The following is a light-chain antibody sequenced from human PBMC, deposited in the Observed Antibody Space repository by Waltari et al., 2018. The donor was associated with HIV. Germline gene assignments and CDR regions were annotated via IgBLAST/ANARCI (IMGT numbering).Light chain of an antibody. CDR3: SSYTSRTPLV. Sequence: QSALTQPASVSGSPGQSITISCTGTSRDVGGDNYLARYQQYPGKVPKLMIYEVSNRPSWLFTRFSASMSRHTASLPLSWLQAEDVSESSCSSYTSRTPLVFGGGTQLTVL. J-gene: IGLJ3*02. CDR1: SRDVGGDNY. CDR2: EVS. V-gene: IGLV2-14*01.